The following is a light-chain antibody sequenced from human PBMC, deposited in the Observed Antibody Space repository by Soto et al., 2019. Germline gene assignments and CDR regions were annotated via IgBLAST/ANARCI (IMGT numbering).Light chain of an antibody. Sequence: EIVMTKSPGTVSVFPGETVTLSCRASQSVGGYLDWFHQKPGQAPRLVLLRIFTRAIGVPARFSGSGSETEFTLTISGLQSEDSGVYYCLQHYSWPWTFGQGTKVEIK. J-gene: IGKJ1*01. CDR2: RIF. CDR1: QSVGGY. CDR3: LQHYSWPWT. V-gene: IGKV3-15*01.